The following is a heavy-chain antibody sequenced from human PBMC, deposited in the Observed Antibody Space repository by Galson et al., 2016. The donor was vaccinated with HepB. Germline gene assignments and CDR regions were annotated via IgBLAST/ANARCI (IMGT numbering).Heavy chain of an antibody. CDR2: IDWDDNK. CDR1: GFSLSSSGMC. Sequence: PALVKPTQTLTLTCTFSGFSLSSSGMCVSWIRQPPGKALEWLALIDWDDNKYYCASLRTRLTISKDTSKNQVVLTMTNMDPADTSTYYCARNQKKKDDFWGGYLYYYGMDVWGQGTTVTVSS. V-gene: IGHV2-70*01. D-gene: IGHD3-3*01. CDR3: ARNQKKKDDFWGGYLYYYGMDV. J-gene: IGHJ6*02.